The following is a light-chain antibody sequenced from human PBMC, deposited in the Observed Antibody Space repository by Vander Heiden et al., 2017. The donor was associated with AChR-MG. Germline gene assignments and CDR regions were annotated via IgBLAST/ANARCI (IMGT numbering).Light chain of an antibody. CDR2: GKN. CDR3: NSRDSSGNHYV. J-gene: IGLJ1*01. Sequence: SSQLTHDPAVSVTSGQTVRITCQGDSLRSYYASWYQQKPGQAPVLVIYGKNNRPSGIPDRFSGSSSGNTASLTITGAQAEDEADYYCNSRDSSGNHYVFGTGTKVTVL. CDR1: SLRSYY. V-gene: IGLV3-19*01.